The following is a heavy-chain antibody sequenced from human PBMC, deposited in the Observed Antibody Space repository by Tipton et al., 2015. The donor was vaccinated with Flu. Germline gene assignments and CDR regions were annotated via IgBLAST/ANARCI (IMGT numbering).Heavy chain of an antibody. V-gene: IGHV4-39*01. Sequence: TLSLTCSVSGDSISGSPYYWGWIRQPPGRGLEWIGSIHYSGRTYYNPSLKSRVTISVDTSNNQFSLRLTSVTAADTAVYYCANTMVRGVVRFWGQGALVTVSS. J-gene: IGHJ4*02. CDR2: IHYSGRT. CDR3: ANTMVRGVVRF. CDR1: GDSISGSPYY. D-gene: IGHD3-10*01.